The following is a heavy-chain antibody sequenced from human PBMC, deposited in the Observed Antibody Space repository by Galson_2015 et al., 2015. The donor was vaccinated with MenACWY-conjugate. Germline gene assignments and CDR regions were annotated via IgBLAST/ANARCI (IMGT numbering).Heavy chain of an antibody. V-gene: IGHV1-3*01. Sequence: SVKVSCKASGYTFTSYAMHWVRQAPGQRLEWMGWINAGNGNTKYSQKFQGRVTITRDTSASTAYMELSSLRSEDTAVYYCARDFWYDSSGYYSHYFDYWGQGTLVTVSS. CDR2: INAGNGNT. D-gene: IGHD3-22*01. CDR1: GYTFTSYA. CDR3: ARDFWYDSSGYYSHYFDY. J-gene: IGHJ4*02.